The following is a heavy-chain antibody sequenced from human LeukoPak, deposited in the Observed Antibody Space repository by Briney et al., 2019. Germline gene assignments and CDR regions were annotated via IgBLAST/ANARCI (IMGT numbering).Heavy chain of an antibody. V-gene: IGHV3-23*01. Sequence: GGSLRLSCTVSGFTVSSNSMIWVRQAPGKGLEWVSSISGSGVSTYYADSVKGRFTISRDNSKNTLYLQMNSLRAEDTAVYYCAKERRADGDYISAFDIWGQGTMVTVSS. CDR1: GFTVSSNS. J-gene: IGHJ3*02. D-gene: IGHD4-17*01. CDR2: ISGSGVST. CDR3: AKERRADGDYISAFDI.